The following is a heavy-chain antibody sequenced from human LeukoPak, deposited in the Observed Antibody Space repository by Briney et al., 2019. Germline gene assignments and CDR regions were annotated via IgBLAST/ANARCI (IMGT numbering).Heavy chain of an antibody. J-gene: IGHJ4*02. CDR2: ISSSGSTI. D-gene: IGHD6-19*01. V-gene: IGHV3-48*03. CDR3: ARDRTDSSGWYVSSQYYFDY. Sequence: GGSLRLYCAASGVTFSSYEMNWVRQAPGKGLEGVSYISSSGSTIYYADSVKGRFTISRDNAKNSLYLQMNSLRAEDTAVYYCARDRTDSSGWYVSSQYYFDYWGQGTLVTVSS. CDR1: GVTFSSYE.